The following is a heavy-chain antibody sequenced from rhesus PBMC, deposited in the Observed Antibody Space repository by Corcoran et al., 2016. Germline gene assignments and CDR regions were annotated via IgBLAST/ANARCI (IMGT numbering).Heavy chain of an antibody. Sequence: EVQLVESGGGLAKPGGSLRLSCAPSGFTFRSYWMNWVRQAPGKGLEWVSAINSGGGSTYYADSVKGRFTISRDNSKNTLSLQMNSLRAEDTAVYYCAKDQYSNYVSYGLDSWGQGVVVTVSS. CDR3: AKDQYSNYVSYGLDS. CDR1: GFTFRSYW. CDR2: INSGGGST. V-gene: IGHV3S25*01. J-gene: IGHJ6*01. D-gene: IGHD4-23*01.